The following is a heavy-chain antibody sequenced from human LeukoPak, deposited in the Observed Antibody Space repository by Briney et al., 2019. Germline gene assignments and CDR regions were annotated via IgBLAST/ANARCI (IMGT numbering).Heavy chain of an antibody. V-gene: IGHV5-51*01. CDR1: GYSFTSYW. CDR2: IYPGDSDT. J-gene: IGHJ6*02. D-gene: IGHD2-21*02. Sequence: GESLKISCKGSGYSFTSYWIGWVRQMPGKGLEWMGIIYPGDSDTRYSPSFQGQVTISADKSNSTAYLQWSSLKASDTAMYYCARQAYCGGDCYSGYYGMDVWGQGTTVTVSS. CDR3: ARQAYCGGDCYSGYYGMDV.